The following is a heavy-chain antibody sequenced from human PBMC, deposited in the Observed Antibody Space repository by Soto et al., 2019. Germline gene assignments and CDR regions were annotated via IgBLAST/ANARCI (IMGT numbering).Heavy chain of an antibody. CDR2: ISSSSYI. Sequence: GGSLRLSCAASGFTFSSYSMNWVRQAPGKGLEWVSSISSSSYIYYADSVKGRFTISRDNAKNSLYLQMNSLRAEDTAVYYCAREVAYCGGDCSPDAFDIWGQGTMVTVSS. CDR1: GFTFSSYS. CDR3: AREVAYCGGDCSPDAFDI. V-gene: IGHV3-21*01. J-gene: IGHJ3*02. D-gene: IGHD2-21*02.